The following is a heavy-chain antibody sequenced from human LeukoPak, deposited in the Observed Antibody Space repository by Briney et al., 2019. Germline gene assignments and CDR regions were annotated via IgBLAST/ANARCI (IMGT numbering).Heavy chain of an antibody. CDR2: ISWNGNDV. D-gene: IGHD3-10*01. CDR1: GFTFDDYA. Sequence: PGGSLRLSCAASGFTFDDYAMHWVRQAPGKGLEWVSGISWNGNDVYYADSVEGRFTISRDNAKSSLYLQVNSLRPEDTAFYYCARGVPIGFWGQGTLVTVSS. CDR3: ARGVPIGF. J-gene: IGHJ4*02. V-gene: IGHV3-9*01.